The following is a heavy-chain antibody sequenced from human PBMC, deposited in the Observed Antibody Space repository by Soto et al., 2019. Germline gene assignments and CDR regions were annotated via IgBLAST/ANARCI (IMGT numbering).Heavy chain of an antibody. V-gene: IGHV3-23*01. D-gene: IGHD6-13*01. CDR3: AKDTRGLGEQQLFPRHQKTTRLHAGGFDY. Sequence: GGSLRLSCAASGFTFSSYAMSWVRQAPGKGLEWVSAISGSGGSTYYADSVKGRFTISRDNSKNTLYRQMNSLRAEDTAVYYCAKDTRGLGEQQLFPRHQKTTRLHAGGFDYWGQGTLVTVSS. CDR2: ISGSGGST. CDR1: GFTFSSYA. J-gene: IGHJ4*02.